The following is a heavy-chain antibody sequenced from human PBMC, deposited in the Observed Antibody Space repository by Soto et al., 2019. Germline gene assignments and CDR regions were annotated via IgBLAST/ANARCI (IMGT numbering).Heavy chain of an antibody. Sequence: GGSLRLSCAASGFTFTRYSMNWVRQAPGKGLEWVSSISSTTNYIYYGDSMKGRFTISRDNAKNSLYLEMNSLRAEDTAVYYCATSDIVVVRSPLYYGMDVWGQGTTVTVSS. CDR3: ATSDIVVVRSPLYYGMDV. D-gene: IGHD2-15*01. CDR1: GFTFTRYS. CDR2: ISSTTNYI. V-gene: IGHV3-21*04. J-gene: IGHJ6*02.